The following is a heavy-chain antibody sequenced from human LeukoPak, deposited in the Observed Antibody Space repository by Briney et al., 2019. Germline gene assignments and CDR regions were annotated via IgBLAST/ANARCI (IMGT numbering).Heavy chain of an antibody. CDR3: ARGRQGAKTRYFDL. J-gene: IGHJ2*01. V-gene: IGHV3-64*01. CDR2: ISSEWGST. D-gene: IGHD1-26*01. CDR1: GIIFSNYA. Sequence: PGGSLRLSCAASGIIFSNYAMHWVRQGPGKGLECISTISSEWGSTYYANSVKGRFTISRDNSKNTLYLQMGSLRAEDVAVYYCARGRQGAKTRYFDLWGRGTRVTVSS.